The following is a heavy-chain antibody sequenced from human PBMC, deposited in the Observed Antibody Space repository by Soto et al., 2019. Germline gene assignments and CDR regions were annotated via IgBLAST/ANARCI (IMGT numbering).Heavy chain of an antibody. CDR1: GFNFNQYC. D-gene: IGHD6-19*01. CDR2: VKQYGGEK. V-gene: IGHV3-7*01. CDR3: ASGGGWSFDH. Sequence: EAQLVESGGGSVQPGGSLRLSCSASGFNFNQYCMSWVRQAPGKGLEWVANVKQYGGEKNYVDSVRGRFTIARDNTKNALYLQMDSLRVEDTALYYCASGGGWSFDHWGQGTLVTGSS. J-gene: IGHJ4*02.